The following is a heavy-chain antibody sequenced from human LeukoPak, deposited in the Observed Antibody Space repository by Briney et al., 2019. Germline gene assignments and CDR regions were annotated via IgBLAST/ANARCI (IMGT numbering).Heavy chain of an antibody. D-gene: IGHD3-10*01. CDR3: AKDMAQASCAFDI. CDR2: IKQDGSEK. Sequence: GGSLRLSCAASGFTFSNYWMSWVRQAPGKGLEWVANIKQDGSEKYYVNSVKGRFTISRDNAKNSLYLQMNSLRAEDTALYYCAKDMAQASCAFDIWGQGTMVTVSS. J-gene: IGHJ3*02. V-gene: IGHV3-7*03. CDR1: GFTFSNYW.